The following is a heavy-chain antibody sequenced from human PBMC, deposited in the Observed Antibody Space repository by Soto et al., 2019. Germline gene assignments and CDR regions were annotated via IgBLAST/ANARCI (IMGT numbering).Heavy chain of an antibody. CDR2: LNADASTT. CDR3: AKGRSYYYYGVDV. V-gene: IGHV3-74*01. J-gene: IGHJ6*02. Sequence: GGSLRLSCAASGFAFSSYWMHWVRQAPGKGLVWVSRLNADASTTNYADSVKGRFTISRDNAKNTLYLQMNSLRAEDTALYYCAKGRSYYYYGVDVWGQGTTVTVSS. CDR1: GFAFSSYW.